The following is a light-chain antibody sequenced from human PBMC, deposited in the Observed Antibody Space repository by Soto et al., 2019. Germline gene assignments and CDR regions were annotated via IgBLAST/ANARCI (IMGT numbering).Light chain of an antibody. CDR1: QSVSSN. V-gene: IGKV3-15*01. J-gene: IGKJ1*01. Sequence: EIVMTQSPATLSVSPGERATLSCRASQSVSSNLAWYQQKPGQAHRLLIYGASTRAAGIPARFRGSGSGTEFTLTISSLQSEDFAVYYCQQYNNWTSWTFGQGTKVEIK. CDR3: QQYNNWTSWT. CDR2: GAS.